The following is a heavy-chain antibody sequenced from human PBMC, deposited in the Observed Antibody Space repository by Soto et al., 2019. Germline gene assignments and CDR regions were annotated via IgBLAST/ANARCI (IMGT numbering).Heavy chain of an antibody. CDR1: GYSFTSYW. J-gene: IGHJ4*02. CDR2: IYPGDSDT. D-gene: IGHD2-8*01. V-gene: IGHV5-51*01. Sequence: PGESLKISCKGSGYSFTSYWIGWVRQMPGKGLEWMGIIYPGDSDTRYSPSFQGQVTISADKSISTAYLQWSSLKASDTAMYYCARRVGYCTNGVCYTKFDYWGQGTLVTVSS. CDR3: ARRVGYCTNGVCYTKFDY.